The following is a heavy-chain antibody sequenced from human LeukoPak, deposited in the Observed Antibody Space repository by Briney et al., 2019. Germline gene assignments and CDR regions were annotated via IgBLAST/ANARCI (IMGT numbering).Heavy chain of an antibody. V-gene: IGHV5-51*01. D-gene: IGHD5-12*01. J-gene: IGHJ4*02. Sequence: GESLKISCRGSGYSVTNYWIGWVRQMPGKGLEWIGIIYPGDSNTRYSPSFQGQVTISADRSIRTAYLQWSSLKASDTAMYYWARGYIGDDFLDYWGQGTLVTVSS. CDR3: ARGYIGDDFLDY. CDR1: GYSVTNYW. CDR2: IYPGDSNT.